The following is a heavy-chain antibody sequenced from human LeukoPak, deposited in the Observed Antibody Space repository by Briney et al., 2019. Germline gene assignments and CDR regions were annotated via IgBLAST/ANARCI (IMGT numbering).Heavy chain of an antibody. V-gene: IGHV4-59*11. Sequence: PSETLSLTCTVSGGSIIDHYWSWLRQPPGKGLEWIGYIYHSGNSNSHPSLKSRVTLSVDTSKNQFSLHLDSVTAADTAVYYCARARAGLLYGAYDYWGLGTLVTVSS. CDR3: ARARAGLLYGAYDY. J-gene: IGHJ4*02. CDR1: GGSIIDHY. D-gene: IGHD2-2*02. CDR2: IYHSGNS.